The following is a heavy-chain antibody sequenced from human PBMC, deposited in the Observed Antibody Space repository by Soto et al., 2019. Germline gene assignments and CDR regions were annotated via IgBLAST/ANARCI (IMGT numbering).Heavy chain of an antibody. CDR2: IHHTGST. Sequence: SETLSLACTVSAGSITSDEYYWNWIRYRPGKGLEWIGFIHHTGSTFYNPSLESRASISIDTSESQFSLNLASVTVADTAVYYCARRPTGSGSSFFDYWGPGTMVTVSS. CDR3: ARRPTGSGSSFFDY. V-gene: IGHV4-31*03. J-gene: IGHJ4*02. CDR1: AGSITSDEYY. D-gene: IGHD3-10*01.